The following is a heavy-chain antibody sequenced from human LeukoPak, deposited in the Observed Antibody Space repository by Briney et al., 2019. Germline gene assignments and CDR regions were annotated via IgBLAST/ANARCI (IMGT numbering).Heavy chain of an antibody. J-gene: IGHJ6*03. Sequence: ASVKVSCKASGYTFTSYGISWVRQAPGQGLEWMGWISAYNGNTKYAQKFQGRVTMTTDTSTSTADMELRSLRSDDTAVYYCARGPGGRRGYYPLEDYYYYHYMDVWGKGTTVTVSS. V-gene: IGHV1-18*01. CDR1: GYTFTSYG. D-gene: IGHD3-22*01. CDR3: ARGPGGRRGYYPLEDYYYYHYMDV. CDR2: ISAYNGNT.